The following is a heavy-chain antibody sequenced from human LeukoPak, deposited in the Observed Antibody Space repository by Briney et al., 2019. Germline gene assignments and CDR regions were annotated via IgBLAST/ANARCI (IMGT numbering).Heavy chain of an antibody. Sequence: WASVKVSCKASGYTFTSYYMQRVRQAPGQGLEWMGIINPSGGSTSYAQKFQGRVTMTRDTSTSTVYMELSSLRSEDTAVYYYARDQSYYDSCGPIDYWGQGTLVTVSS. V-gene: IGHV1-46*03. CDR2: INPSGGST. CDR1: GYTFTSYY. D-gene: IGHD3-22*01. J-gene: IGHJ4*02. CDR3: ARDQSYYDSCGPIDY.